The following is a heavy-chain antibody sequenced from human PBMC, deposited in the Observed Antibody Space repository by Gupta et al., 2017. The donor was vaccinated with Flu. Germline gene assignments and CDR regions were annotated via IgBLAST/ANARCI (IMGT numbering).Heavy chain of an antibody. V-gene: IGHV3-7*01. CDR1: GFTFSTYW. Sequence: EVQLVESGGGLVQPGGSLRLSCAASGFTFSTYWMSWVRQAPGKGLEWVANIKQDGSEKYYVDSGKGRFTISRDNAKNSLYLQMNSLRAEDTAVYYCAREGKDSSGYGYADYWGQGTLVTVSS. CDR3: AREGKDSSGYGYADY. J-gene: IGHJ4*02. CDR2: IKQDGSEK. D-gene: IGHD3-22*01.